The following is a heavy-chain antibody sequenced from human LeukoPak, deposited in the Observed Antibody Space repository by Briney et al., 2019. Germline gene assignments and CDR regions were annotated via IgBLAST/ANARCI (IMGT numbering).Heavy chain of an antibody. Sequence: TSETLSLTCTVSGVSISSSSYYWGWIRQPPGKGLEWIGSIYYSGSTYYNPSLKSRVTISVDTSKNQFSLKLSSVTAADTAVYYCARETGSSGWSDYWGQGTLVTVSS. CDR1: GVSISSSSYY. D-gene: IGHD6-19*01. CDR2: IYYSGST. J-gene: IGHJ4*02. CDR3: ARETGSSGWSDY. V-gene: IGHV4-39*02.